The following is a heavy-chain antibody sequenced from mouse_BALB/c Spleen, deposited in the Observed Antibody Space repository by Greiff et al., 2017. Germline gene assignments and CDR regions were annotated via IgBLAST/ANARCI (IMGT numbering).Heavy chain of an antibody. Sequence: QVQLQQPGAELVMPGASVKMSCKASGYTFTDYWMHWVKQRPGQGLEWIGAIDTSDSYTSYNQKFKGKATLTVDESSSTAYMQLSSLTSEDSAVYYCARGKVFDYWGQGTTLTVSS. V-gene: IGHV1-69*01. J-gene: IGHJ2*01. CDR2: IDTSDSYT. CDR1: GYTFTDYW. CDR3: ARGKVFDY.